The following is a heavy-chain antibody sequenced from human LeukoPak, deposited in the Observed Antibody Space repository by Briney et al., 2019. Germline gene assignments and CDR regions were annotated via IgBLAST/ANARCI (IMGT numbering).Heavy chain of an antibody. D-gene: IGHD1-1*01. V-gene: IGHV3-7*04. CDR2: IHPEGNEK. CDR1: GFTFSKFW. J-gene: IGHJ4*02. Sequence: GGSLRLSCAVSGFTFSKFWMSWVRQAPGRGLEWVANIHPEGNEKYHVESVKGRFTISRDNTKNLLFLQMNGLRVEDTAVYYSARGDDFSGDHWGQGTLVTVSS. CDR3: ARGDDFSGDH.